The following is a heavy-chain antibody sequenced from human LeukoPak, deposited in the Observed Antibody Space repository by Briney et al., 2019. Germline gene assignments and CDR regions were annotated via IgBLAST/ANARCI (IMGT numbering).Heavy chain of an antibody. CDR1: GFTFSTCS. CDR3: ARDVEMATIITTDY. J-gene: IGHJ4*02. V-gene: IGHV3-48*04. Sequence: GGSLRLSCAASGFTFSTCSMNWVRQAPGKGLEWVSYISSSGVTIYYADSVKGRFTISRDNAKNSLYLQMNSLRAEDTAVYYCARDVEMATIITTDYWGQGTLVTVSS. CDR2: ISSSGVTI. D-gene: IGHD5-24*01.